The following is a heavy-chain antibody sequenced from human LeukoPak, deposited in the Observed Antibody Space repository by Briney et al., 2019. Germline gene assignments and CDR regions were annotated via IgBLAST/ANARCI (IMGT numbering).Heavy chain of an antibody. D-gene: IGHD4-11*01. J-gene: IGHJ4*02. CDR1: GYTSTTYW. CDR2: VYSDDSDA. V-gene: IGHV5-51*01. CDR3: ARQGYYSNYFDY. Sequence: GESLKISCKGSGYTSTTYWIAWVRQMPGKGLEFMGIVYSDDSDARYSPSFQGQVTISADKSISTAYLQWSSLKASDTAMYYCARQGYYSNYFDYWGQGTLVTVSS.